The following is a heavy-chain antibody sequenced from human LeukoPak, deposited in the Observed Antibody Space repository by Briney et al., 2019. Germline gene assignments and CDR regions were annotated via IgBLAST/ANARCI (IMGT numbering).Heavy chain of an antibody. CDR1: GGSISGFY. J-gene: IGHJ4*02. Sequence: SETLSLTCTVSGGSISGFYWYWIRQPPGKGPEWIGYIYYSGSTNYNPSLKSRVTISVDTSKNQFSLKLTSVTAADAAVYCCARHFTTFSDGSPPDYWGQGTLVTVSS. CDR2: IYYSGST. CDR3: ARHFTTFSDGSPPDY. D-gene: IGHD3-22*01. V-gene: IGHV4-59*08.